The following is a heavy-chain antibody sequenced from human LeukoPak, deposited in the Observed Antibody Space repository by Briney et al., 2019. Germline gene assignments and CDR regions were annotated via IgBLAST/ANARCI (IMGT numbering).Heavy chain of an antibody. J-gene: IGHJ4*02. D-gene: IGHD4/OR15-4a*01. V-gene: IGHV3-30*02. CDR1: GFTFSSYG. Sequence: GGPLRLSCAASGFTFSSYGMHWVRQAPGKGLEWVAFIRYDGSNKYYADSVKGRFTFSRDNSKNTLFLQMNSLRPEDTAVYYCAKGLDYGLDYWGQGTLVTVSS. CDR2: IRYDGSNK. CDR3: AKGLDYGLDY.